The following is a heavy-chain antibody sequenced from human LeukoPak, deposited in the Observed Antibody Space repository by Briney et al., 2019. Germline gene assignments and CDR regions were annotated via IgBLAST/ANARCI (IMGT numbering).Heavy chain of an antibody. D-gene: IGHD3-22*01. CDR1: GGTFSSYA. V-gene: IGHV1-69*04. J-gene: IGHJ3*02. CDR3: ARVPNYYDPLEAFDI. CDR2: IIPILGIA. Sequence: SVKVSCKASGGTFSSYAISWVRQAPGQGLEWMGRIIPILGIANYAQKFQGRVTITADKSTSTAYMELSSLRSEDTAVYYCARVPNYYDPLEAFDIWGQGTMVTVSS.